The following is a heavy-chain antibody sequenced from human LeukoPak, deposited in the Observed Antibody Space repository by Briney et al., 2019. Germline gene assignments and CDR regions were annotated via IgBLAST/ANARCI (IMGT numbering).Heavy chain of an antibody. J-gene: IGHJ5*02. CDR2: INTNTGNP. D-gene: IGHD3-9*01. CDR3: ARGDWLPGECWFDP. Sequence: ASVKVSCKASGYTFSSYAMNWVRQAPGQGLEWMGWINTNTGNPTYAQGFTGRFVFSLDTSVSTAYLQISSLKAEDTAVYYCARGDWLPGECWFDPWGQGTLVTVSS. V-gene: IGHV7-4-1*02. CDR1: GYTFSSYA.